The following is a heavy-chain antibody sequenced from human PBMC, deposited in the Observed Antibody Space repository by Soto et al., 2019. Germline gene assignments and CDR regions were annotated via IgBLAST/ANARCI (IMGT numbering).Heavy chain of an antibody. CDR1: GFTFSSYS. CDR2: ISSSSSYI. V-gene: IGHV3-21*01. D-gene: IGHD3-3*01. J-gene: IGHJ4*02. Sequence: GGSLRLSCAASGFTFSSYSMNWVRQAPGKGLEWVSSISSSSSYIYYADSVKGRFTISRDNAKNSLYLQMNSLRAEDTAVYYCARGRGSQYYDFWSGDFDAYWGQGTLVTVSS. CDR3: ARGRGSQYYDFWSGDFDAY.